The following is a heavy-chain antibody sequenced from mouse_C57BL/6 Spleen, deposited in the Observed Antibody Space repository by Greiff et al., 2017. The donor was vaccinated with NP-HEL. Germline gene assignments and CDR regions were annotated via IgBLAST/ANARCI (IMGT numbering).Heavy chain of an antibody. CDR3: ARDYAMDY. Sequence: QVQLQQSGPELVQPGASVKISCKASGYAFSSSWMNWVKQRPGKGLEWIGRIYPGDGDTTYNGKLTGKATLTADKSSSTAYMQLSSLTAEDSAVYFCARDYAMDYWGQGTSVTVSS. V-gene: IGHV1-82*01. J-gene: IGHJ4*01. CDR1: GYAFSSSW. CDR2: IYPGDGDT.